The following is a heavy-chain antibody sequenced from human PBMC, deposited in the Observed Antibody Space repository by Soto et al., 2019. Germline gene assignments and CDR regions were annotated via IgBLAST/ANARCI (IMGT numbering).Heavy chain of an antibody. CDR2: MNHNSGNT. Sequence: VKVSFNAVGYTFSSYDINWVRQATGQGGEGMGWMNHNSGNTGYAKKFQGRVTMTRNTSISTAYMELSRLRSEDTAVYDCASPHLYDSSVYFFAYWAQGTLVTVSS. CDR1: GYTFSSYD. CDR3: ASPHLYDSSVYFFAY. V-gene: IGHV1-8*01. D-gene: IGHD3-22*01. J-gene: IGHJ4*02.